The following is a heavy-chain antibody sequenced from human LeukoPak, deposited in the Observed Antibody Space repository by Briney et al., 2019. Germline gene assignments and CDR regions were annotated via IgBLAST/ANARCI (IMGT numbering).Heavy chain of an antibody. J-gene: IGHJ4*02. CDR1: GGSISSYY. V-gene: IGHV4-34*01. D-gene: IGHD2-2*01. Sequence: PSETLSLTCTVSGGSISSYYWSWIRQPPGKGLEWIGEINHSGSTNYNPSLKSRVTISVDTSKNQFSLKLSSVTAADTAVYYCARESGYCSSTSCYEYFDYWGQGTLVTVSS. CDR3: ARESGYCSSTSCYEYFDY. CDR2: INHSGST.